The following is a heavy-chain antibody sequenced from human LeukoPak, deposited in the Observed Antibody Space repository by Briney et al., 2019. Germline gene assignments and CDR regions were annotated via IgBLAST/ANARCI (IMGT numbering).Heavy chain of an antibody. D-gene: IGHD6-13*01. J-gene: IGHJ4*02. Sequence: GGSLRLSCAASGFTFSSFAMTWVRQAPGKGLEWVSAISGSGGSTYYADSVKGRFTISRDNSKNTLYLQMNSLRAEDTAVYYCAKDLRRYSSSWYLDYWGQGTLVTVSS. V-gene: IGHV3-23*01. CDR2: ISGSGGST. CDR3: AKDLRRYSSSWYLDY. CDR1: GFTFSSFA.